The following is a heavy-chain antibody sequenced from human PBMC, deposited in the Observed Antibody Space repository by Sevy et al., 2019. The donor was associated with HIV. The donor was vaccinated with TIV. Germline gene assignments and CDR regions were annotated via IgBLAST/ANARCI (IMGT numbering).Heavy chain of an antibody. CDR1: GYTFASYG. CDR2: ISNYNSNQ. D-gene: IGHD2-15*01. J-gene: IGHJ5*02. V-gene: IGHV1-18*01. Sequence: ASMKVSCKASGYTFASYGITWVRQAPGQGLEWMGWISNYNSNQKSVQKFQARVTMTTDTSTSTAYMELTRLTKDDTAVYYCARGLSVVATQGVWLDPWGQGTQVTVSS. CDR3: ARGLSVVATQGVWLDP.